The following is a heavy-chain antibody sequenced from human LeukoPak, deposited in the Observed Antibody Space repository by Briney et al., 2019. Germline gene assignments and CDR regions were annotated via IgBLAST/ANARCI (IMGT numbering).Heavy chain of an antibody. V-gene: IGHV4-59*01. CDR3: AGVYYYDSSGYQEG. CDR2: IYYSGST. D-gene: IGHD3-22*01. J-gene: IGHJ4*02. CDR1: GGSISSYY. Sequence: SEXLSLTCTASGGSISSYYWSWIRQPPGKGLEWIGYIYYSGSTNYNPTLTSRVTISVDTSKNQFSLKLSSVTAADTAVYYCAGVYYYDSSGYQEGWGQGTLVTVSS.